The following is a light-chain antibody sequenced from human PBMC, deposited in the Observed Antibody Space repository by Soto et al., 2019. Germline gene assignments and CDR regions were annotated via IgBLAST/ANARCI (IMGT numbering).Light chain of an antibody. V-gene: IGLV2-14*02. CDR1: SRVVGSYNL. J-gene: IGLJ1*01. CDR3: KSFTTVFTYV. CDR2: EGT. Sequence: QSVLTQPASVSGSPGQSITISCTGTSRVVGSYNLVSWYQQHPGNAPKLIIYEGTKRPSGVSYRFSGSKSGNTASLTISGLQEEDEGDYYCKSFTTVFTYVFRTGTKVTVL.